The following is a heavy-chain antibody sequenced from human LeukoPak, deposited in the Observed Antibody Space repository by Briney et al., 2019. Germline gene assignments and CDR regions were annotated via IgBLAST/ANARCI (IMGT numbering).Heavy chain of an antibody. CDR3: AKPHTLYSSGWYYNY. Sequence: GGSLRLSCAATGFTFDDYAMHWVRHAPGKGLEWVSGISWNSGSIGYADSVKGRFTISRDNAKNSLYLQMNSLRAEDTALYYCAKPHTLYSSGWYYNYWGQGTLVTVSS. J-gene: IGHJ4*02. D-gene: IGHD6-19*01. CDR2: ISWNSGSI. V-gene: IGHV3-9*01. CDR1: GFTFDDYA.